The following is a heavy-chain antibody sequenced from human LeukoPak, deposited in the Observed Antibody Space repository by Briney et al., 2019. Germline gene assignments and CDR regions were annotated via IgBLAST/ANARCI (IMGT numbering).Heavy chain of an antibody. D-gene: IGHD1-1*01. J-gene: IGHJ4*02. Sequence: ASVKVSCKASGYTFTDYYMHWVRQALGQGLEWMGWINPYTGGTNYAQKFQGRVTMPRDSSISTAYMELSSLTSDDMAVYYCARERGVQLERKLDHWGQGTLVTVSS. CDR2: INPYTGGT. V-gene: IGHV1-2*02. CDR3: ARERGVQLERKLDH. CDR1: GYTFTDYY.